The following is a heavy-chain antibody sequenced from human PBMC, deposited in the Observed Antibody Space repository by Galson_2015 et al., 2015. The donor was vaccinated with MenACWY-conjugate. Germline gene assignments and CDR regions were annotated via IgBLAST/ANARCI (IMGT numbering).Heavy chain of an antibody. Sequence: QSPSRGLEWLGRTYYRSRWHNDYAVSVKSRITINPDTSRNQLSLQLSSVTPEDTAVYYCARDAGALNCWGQGTLVTVSS. J-gene: IGHJ4*02. D-gene: IGHD1-26*01. CDR3: ARDAGALNC. CDR2: TYYRSRWHN. V-gene: IGHV6-1*01.